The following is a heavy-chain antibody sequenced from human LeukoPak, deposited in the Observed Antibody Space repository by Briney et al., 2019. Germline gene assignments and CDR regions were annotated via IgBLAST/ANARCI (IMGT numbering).Heavy chain of an antibody. CDR3: ARAQRYCAGTSCYAPVAY. D-gene: IGHD2-2*01. CDR1: GYTFTSYD. J-gene: IGHJ4*02. V-gene: IGHV1-8*01. Sequence: GASVKVSCKASGYTFTSYDINWVRQATGQGLEWMGWMNPNSGNTDYAPKSQGRVTMTRNTSITTAYMELSSLRSEDTAVYYCARAQRYCAGTSCYAPVAYWGQGTLVTVSS. CDR2: MNPNSGNT.